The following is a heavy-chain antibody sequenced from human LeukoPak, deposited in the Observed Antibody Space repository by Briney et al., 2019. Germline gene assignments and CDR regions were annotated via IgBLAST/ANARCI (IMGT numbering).Heavy chain of an antibody. Sequence: SETLSLTCAVYGGSFSGYYWSWIRQPPGKGLEWIGEINHSGSTNYNPSLKSRVTISVDTSKNQFSLKLCSVTAADTAVYYCARGPIYSNYWGQGTLVTVSS. CDR1: GGSFSGYY. D-gene: IGHD3-3*01. CDR3: ARGPIYSNY. V-gene: IGHV4-34*01. CDR2: INHSGST. J-gene: IGHJ4*02.